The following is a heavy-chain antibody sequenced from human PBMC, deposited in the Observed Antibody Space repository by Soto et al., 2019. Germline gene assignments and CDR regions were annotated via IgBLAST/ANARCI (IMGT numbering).Heavy chain of an antibody. CDR1: GFTFSNYW. Sequence: EVQLVESGGGLVQPGGSLRLSCAASGFTFSNYWMHWVRQAPGKGLMWVSRINPDGGRITYADSVKGRFAISRDNAKNTLYLQMDSLRAEDTAIYYCARVKSGSYDWFDPWGQGTLVTVSS. V-gene: IGHV3-74*01. CDR2: INPDGGRI. J-gene: IGHJ5*02. D-gene: IGHD3-10*01. CDR3: ARVKSGSYDWFDP.